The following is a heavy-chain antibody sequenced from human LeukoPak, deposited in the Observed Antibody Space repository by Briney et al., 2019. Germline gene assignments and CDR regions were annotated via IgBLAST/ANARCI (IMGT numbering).Heavy chain of an antibody. Sequence: SETLSFTCTVAGGSISSYYWSWIRQPPGKGLEWIGNIYYSGSTYYNHSLKSRVTISVDTSKNQFYLKLNSVTAADTAVYYFARVDYSSSYDSWYFDLWGRGTLLTVSS. J-gene: IGHJ2*01. D-gene: IGHD6-13*01. V-gene: IGHV4-59*12. CDR1: GGSISSYY. CDR2: IYYSGST. CDR3: ARVDYSSSYDSWYFDL.